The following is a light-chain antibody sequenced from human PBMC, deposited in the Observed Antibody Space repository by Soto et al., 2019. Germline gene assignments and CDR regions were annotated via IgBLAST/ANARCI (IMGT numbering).Light chain of an antibody. Sequence: EFVLTQSPGTLSLSPGERATLSCRASQSVSSSYLAWYQQKPGQAPRLLIYGASSRATGIPDRFSGSGSGTQFTIHTSSPEQQDFAVYYCQQYGSSPFTFGPGTKVDIK. J-gene: IGKJ3*01. CDR3: QQYGSSPFT. CDR1: QSVSSSY. V-gene: IGKV3-20*01. CDR2: GAS.